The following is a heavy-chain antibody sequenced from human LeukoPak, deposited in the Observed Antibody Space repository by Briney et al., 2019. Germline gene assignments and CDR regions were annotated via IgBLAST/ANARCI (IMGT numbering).Heavy chain of an antibody. Sequence: GGSLRLSCAASGFTFSSYAMSWVRQAPGKGLEWVSAISGSGGSTYYADSVKGRFTISRDNSKNTLYLQMNSLRAEDTAVYYCAKSFVAYSSGWYYFDYWGQGALVTVSS. V-gene: IGHV3-23*01. D-gene: IGHD6-19*01. CDR1: GFTFSSYA. CDR2: ISGSGGST. CDR3: AKSFVAYSSGWYYFDY. J-gene: IGHJ4*02.